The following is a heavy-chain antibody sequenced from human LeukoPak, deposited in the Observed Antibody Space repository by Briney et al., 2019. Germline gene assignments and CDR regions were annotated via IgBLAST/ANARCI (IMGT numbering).Heavy chain of an antibody. CDR2: IIPILGIA. V-gene: IGHV1-69*04. Sequence: ASVKVSCKASGGTFSSYAISWVRQAPGQGLEWMGRIIPILGIANYAQKFQGRVTITADKSTNTAYMELSSLRSEDTAVYYCARDAAGPLDYWGQGTLVTVSS. CDR3: ARDAAGPLDY. CDR1: GGTFSSYA. J-gene: IGHJ4*02. D-gene: IGHD6-19*01.